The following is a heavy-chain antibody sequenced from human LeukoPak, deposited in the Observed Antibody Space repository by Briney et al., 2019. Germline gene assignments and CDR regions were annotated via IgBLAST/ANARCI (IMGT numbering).Heavy chain of an antibody. CDR1: GFTFSNYG. V-gene: IGHV3-30*02. CDR2: IRYDASNK. Sequence: GGSLRLSCAASGFTFSNYGMHWVRQAPGQGLEWVAFIRYDASNKYYGDSMKGRFTISRDNSKNTVHLQMDSLRSEDTAVYYCARSSYYDTSGYYESIDYWGQGTLVTVSS. CDR3: ARSSYYDTSGYYESIDY. J-gene: IGHJ4*02. D-gene: IGHD3-22*01.